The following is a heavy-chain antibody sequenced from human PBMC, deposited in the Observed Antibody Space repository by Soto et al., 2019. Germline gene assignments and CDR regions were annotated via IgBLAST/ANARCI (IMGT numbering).Heavy chain of an antibody. V-gene: IGHV4-34*01. CDR1: GGSFSGYY. CDR3: ARYRRGFFYWRPSGGYYGMDV. D-gene: IGHD3-3*01. Sequence: PSETLSLTCAVYGGSFSGYYWSWIRQPPGKGLEWIGEINHSGSTNHNASLKSRVTISVDTSKNQFSLKLNSVIAADTAVYYCARYRRGFFYWRPSGGYYGMDVWGQGTPVTVSS. J-gene: IGHJ6*02. CDR2: INHSGST.